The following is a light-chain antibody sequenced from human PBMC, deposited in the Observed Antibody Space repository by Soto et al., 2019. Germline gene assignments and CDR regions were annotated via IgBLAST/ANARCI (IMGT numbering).Light chain of an antibody. V-gene: IGKV3-15*01. Sequence: EIVMTQSPATLSVSPGERATLSCRASQSVSSNLAWYQQKPGQAPRLLIYGASTRATGIPARFSGSGSVTECTLTISRLHSEDFEVSDCKQYNNWPLPSLTFGQGTKVEIK. CDR2: GAS. CDR3: KQYNNWPLPSLT. CDR1: QSVSSN. J-gene: IGKJ1*01.